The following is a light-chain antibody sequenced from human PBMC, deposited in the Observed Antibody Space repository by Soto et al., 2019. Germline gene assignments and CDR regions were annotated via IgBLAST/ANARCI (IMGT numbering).Light chain of an antibody. J-gene: IGLJ1*01. CDR3: GAWDRRLYASL. Sequence: SALTQPPSASGSPGQSVTISCTGTSSDVGAYDYVSWYQQHPGKAPKLMIYEINKRTSGVNDGFYGSKYGNKESLKVSGLQAEDEVDYYGGAWDRRLYASLFGTGLKVT. V-gene: IGLV2-8*01. CDR2: EIN. CDR1: SSDVGAYDY.